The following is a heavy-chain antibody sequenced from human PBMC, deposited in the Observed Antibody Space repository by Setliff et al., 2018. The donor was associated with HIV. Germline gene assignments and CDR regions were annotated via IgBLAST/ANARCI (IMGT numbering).Heavy chain of an antibody. J-gene: IGHJ4*02. V-gene: IGHV4-4*09. CDR3: ARHANGPYGPFGDLLYFDY. CDR1: GGSMNNYY. Sequence: SETLSLTCTVSGGSMNNYYWTWIRQPPGKGLEWIGYIYTSGSTKYNPSLKGRVTISLDTSKNQFSLKLTSVTAADTAVYYCARHANGPYGPFGDLLYFDYWGLGTLVTVSS. CDR2: IYTSGST. D-gene: IGHD2-21*02.